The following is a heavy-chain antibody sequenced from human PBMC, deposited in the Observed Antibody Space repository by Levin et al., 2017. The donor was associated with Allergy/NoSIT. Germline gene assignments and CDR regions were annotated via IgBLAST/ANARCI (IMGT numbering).Heavy chain of an antibody. V-gene: IGHV3-23*01. CDR3: AKDVVVPAAKGWASFDI. CDR1: GFTFSSYA. Sequence: GESLKISCAASGFTFSSYAMSWVRQAPGKGLEWVSAISGSGGSTYYADSVKGRFTISRDNSKNTLYLQMNSLRAEDTAVYYCAKDVVVPAAKGWASFDIWGQGTMVTVSS. J-gene: IGHJ3*02. CDR2: ISGSGGST. D-gene: IGHD2-2*01.